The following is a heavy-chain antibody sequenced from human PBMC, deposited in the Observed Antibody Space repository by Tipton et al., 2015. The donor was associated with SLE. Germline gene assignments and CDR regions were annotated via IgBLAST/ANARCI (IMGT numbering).Heavy chain of an antibody. CDR2: VSYTGSV. CDR1: GGSISSHY. D-gene: IGHD2-2*02. CDR3: ARDLYQDYSRHWYFDL. Sequence: TLSLTCTVSGGSISSHYWNWIRQPPGKGLEWVGHVSYTGSVKYNPSLKSRVTVSIDTSKNQFSLKLTSMTAADTAVYYCARDLYQDYSRHWYFDLWGRGTLVTVSS. J-gene: IGHJ2*01. V-gene: IGHV4-59*11.